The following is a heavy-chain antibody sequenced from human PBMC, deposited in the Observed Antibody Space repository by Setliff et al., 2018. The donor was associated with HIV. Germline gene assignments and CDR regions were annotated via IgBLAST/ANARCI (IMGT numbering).Heavy chain of an antibody. V-gene: IGHV4-59*01. J-gene: IGHJ3*02. CDR2: IYYSGST. CDR1: GGSISSYY. D-gene: IGHD3-3*01. Sequence: SETLSLTCTVSGGSISSYYWSWIRQPPGKGLEWIGYIYYSGSTNYDPSLKSRVTISVDTSKNQFSLKLSSVTAADTAVYYCARDRKSLGYNFWSGFRPDAAFDIWGQGTMVTVSS. CDR3: ARDRKSLGYNFWSGFRPDAAFDI.